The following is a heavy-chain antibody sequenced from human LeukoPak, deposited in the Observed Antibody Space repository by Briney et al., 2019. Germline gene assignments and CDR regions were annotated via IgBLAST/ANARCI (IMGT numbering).Heavy chain of an antibody. CDR1: GFSFSTYE. CDR2: ISDRGTPV. J-gene: IGHJ4*02. CDR3: ARDSGCSDDINCHHFDS. Sequence: GGSLRLSCAASGFSFSTYEMNWVRQAPGKGLEWISYISDRGTPVYYADSVKGRLTISRDNAKNSLYLQMNSLRGEDTAVYYCARDSGCSDDINCHHFDSWGQGILVTVSS. V-gene: IGHV3-48*03. D-gene: IGHD1-1*01.